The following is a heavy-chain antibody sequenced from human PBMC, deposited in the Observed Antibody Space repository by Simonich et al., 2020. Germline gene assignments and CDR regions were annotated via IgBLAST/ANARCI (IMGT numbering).Heavy chain of an antibody. CDR2: NNPNSGGT. CDR3: ARDPVVPAAIRNAFDI. J-gene: IGHJ3*02. CDR1: GYTFTGYY. Sequence: QVQLVQSGAEVKKPGASVKVSCKASGYTFTGYYMHWVRQAPGQGLEWMGWNNPNSGGTNYAQKFQGRVTMTRDTSISTAYMELGRLRSDDTAVYYCARDPVVPAAIRNAFDIWGQGTMVTVSS. V-gene: IGHV1-2*02. D-gene: IGHD2-2*01.